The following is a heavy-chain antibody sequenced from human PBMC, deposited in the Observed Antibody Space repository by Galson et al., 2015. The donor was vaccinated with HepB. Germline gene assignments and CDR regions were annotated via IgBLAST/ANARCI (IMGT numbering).Heavy chain of an antibody. CDR3: ARDRLFSGYDEYYFDY. Sequence: CAISGDSVSSNSAAWNWIRQSPSRGLEWLGRTYYRPKWYNDYAVSVKSRITINPDTSKNQFSLQLNSVTPEDTAVYYCARDRLFSGYDEYYFDYWGQGTLVTVSS. CDR1: GDSVSSNSAA. CDR2: TYYRPKWYN. V-gene: IGHV6-1*01. D-gene: IGHD5-12*01. J-gene: IGHJ4*02.